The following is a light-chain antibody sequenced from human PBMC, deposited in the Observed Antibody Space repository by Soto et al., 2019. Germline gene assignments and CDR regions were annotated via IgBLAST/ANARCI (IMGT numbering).Light chain of an antibody. Sequence: IALTQSPLSLSVTPGEPASISCRSSQTLLHSNGYTYLNWYLQKPGQSPQLLIYLGSNRASGVPDRFSGNGSVTDFTLKINRVQAEDVGIFYCMQGLRPMYTFVQGTKLEIK. CDR2: LGS. J-gene: IGKJ2*01. V-gene: IGKV2-28*01. CDR1: QTLLHSNGYTY. CDR3: MQGLRPMYT.